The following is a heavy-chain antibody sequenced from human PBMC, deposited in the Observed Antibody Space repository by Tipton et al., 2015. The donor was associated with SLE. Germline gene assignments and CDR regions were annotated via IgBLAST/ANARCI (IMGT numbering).Heavy chain of an antibody. CDR3: ASHIVVVPAAVDY. V-gene: IGHV4-59*08. D-gene: IGHD2-2*01. J-gene: IGHJ4*02. CDR1: GGSISSYY. CDR2: IYYSGST. Sequence: TLSLTCTVSGGSISSYYWSWIRQPPGKGLEWIGYIYYSGSTIYNPSLKSRVTISVDTSKNQFSLKLSSVTAADTAVYYCASHIVVVPAAVDYWGQGTLVTVSS.